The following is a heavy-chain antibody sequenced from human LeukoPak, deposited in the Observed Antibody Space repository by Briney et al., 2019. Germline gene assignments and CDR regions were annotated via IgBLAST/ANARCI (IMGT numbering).Heavy chain of an antibody. Sequence: ASVKVSCKASGYTFTGYYMHWVRQAPGQGLEWMGWINPNSGGTNYAQKFQGRVTMTRDTSISTAYMELSRLRSDDTAVYYCARDLGDSSGWYDYWGQGTLVNVSS. CDR3: ARDLGDSSGWYDY. J-gene: IGHJ4*02. CDR1: GYTFTGYY. D-gene: IGHD6-19*01. V-gene: IGHV1-2*02. CDR2: INPNSGGT.